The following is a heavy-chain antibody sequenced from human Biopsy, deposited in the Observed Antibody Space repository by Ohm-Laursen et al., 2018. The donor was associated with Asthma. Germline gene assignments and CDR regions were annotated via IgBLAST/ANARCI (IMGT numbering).Heavy chain of an antibody. V-gene: IGHV3-30*03. D-gene: IGHD4-23*01. CDR3: ARESGQDSGGTGAFDR. CDR1: GFVFSQSG. CDR2: ISSDGHNK. Sequence: LSLTCTASGFVFSQSGMHWVRQAPGQGLEWVALISSDGHNKYYKDSVKGRFTISRDNSKLRLYLEINSLRVEDSAVYYCARESGQDSGGTGAFDRWGQGKTGHRLF. J-gene: IGHJ3*02.